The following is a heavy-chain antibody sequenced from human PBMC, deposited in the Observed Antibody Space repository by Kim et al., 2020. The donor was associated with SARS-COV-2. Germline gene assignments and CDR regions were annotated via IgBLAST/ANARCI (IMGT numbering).Heavy chain of an antibody. D-gene: IGHD4-17*01. Sequence: YNPSLKSRVTISVDRSKNQFSLKLSSVTAADTAVXXXARXXTVTMGXXXWGQGTLVTVSS. V-gene: IGHV4-30-2*01. CDR3: ARXXTVTMGXXX. J-gene: IGHJ4*02.